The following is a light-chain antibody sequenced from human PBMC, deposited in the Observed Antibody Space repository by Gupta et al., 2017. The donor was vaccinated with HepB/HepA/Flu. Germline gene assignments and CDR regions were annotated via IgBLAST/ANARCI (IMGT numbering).Light chain of an antibody. J-gene: IGKJ2*02. Sequence: VLKQTPGTLSLSPGERATLSCRASQSVSSSYLAWYQQKPGQAPMLLIYGASSRATGIPDRFSGSGSGTYFTLTISRLEPEDFAVYYCQQYGSQSTFGQGTKLEIK. CDR3: QQYGSQST. CDR1: QSVSSSY. V-gene: IGKV3-20*01. CDR2: GAS.